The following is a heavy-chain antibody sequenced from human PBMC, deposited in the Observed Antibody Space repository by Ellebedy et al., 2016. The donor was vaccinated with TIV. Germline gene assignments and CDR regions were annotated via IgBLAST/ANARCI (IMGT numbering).Heavy chain of an antibody. CDR3: ARINGIGGMDV. D-gene: IGHD2-15*01. Sequence: GESLKISCAASGFTLSSYEMNWVRQAPGKGLEWVTYISSSGSTIYNADSVKGRFTVSRDNAKNSLDLQMNSLRAEETALYYCARINGIGGMDVWGQGTTVTVSS. V-gene: IGHV3-48*03. J-gene: IGHJ6*02. CDR1: GFTLSSYE. CDR2: ISSSGSTI.